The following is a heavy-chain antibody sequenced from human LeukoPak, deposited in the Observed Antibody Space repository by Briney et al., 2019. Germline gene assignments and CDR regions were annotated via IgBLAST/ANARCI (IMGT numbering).Heavy chain of an antibody. CDR1: GGSISSSSYY. V-gene: IGHV4-39*07. J-gene: IGHJ4*02. D-gene: IGHD6-6*01. CDR2: IYYSGST. CDR3: ASGSSSSPHVGYFDY. Sequence: PSETLSLTCTVSGGSISSSSYYWGWIRQPPGKGLEWIGSIYYSGSTYYNPSLKSRVTISVDTSKNQFSLKLSSVTAADTAVYYCASGSSSSPHVGYFDYWGQGTLVTVSS.